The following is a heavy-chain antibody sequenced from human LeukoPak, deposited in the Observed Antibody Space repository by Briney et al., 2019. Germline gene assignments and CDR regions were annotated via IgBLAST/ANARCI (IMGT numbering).Heavy chain of an antibody. CDR2: IYSGGST. D-gene: IGHD6-19*01. J-gene: IGHJ4*02. Sequence: GGSLRLSCAASGFTVSSNYMSWVRQAPGKGLEWVSVIYSGGSTYYADSVKGRFTISRDNSKNTLYLQMNRLRAEDTAVYYCAKDRHSGSSYFDYWGQGTLVTVSS. CDR1: GFTVSSNY. V-gene: IGHV3-53*01. CDR3: AKDRHSGSSYFDY.